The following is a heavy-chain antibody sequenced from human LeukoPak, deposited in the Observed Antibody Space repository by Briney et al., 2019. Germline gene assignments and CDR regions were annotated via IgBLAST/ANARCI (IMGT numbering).Heavy chain of an antibody. CDR1: GYRFTNYR. V-gene: IGHV5-10-1*01. CDR2: LDPMDSYT. CDR3: ARHDDSDMITPDLY. D-gene: IGHD3-16*01. J-gene: IGHJ4*02. Sequence: GESLKISCKGSGYRFTNYRTSWVRQMPGKGLEWMGRLDPMDSYTNYSPSFQGHVTISAATSITTAYPHWSGLKASDTPLHSCARHDDSDMITPDLYWGQGSLVSVCS.